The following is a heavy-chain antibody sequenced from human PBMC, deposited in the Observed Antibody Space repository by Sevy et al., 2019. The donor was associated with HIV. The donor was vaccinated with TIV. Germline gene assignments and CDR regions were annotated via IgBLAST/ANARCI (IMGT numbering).Heavy chain of an antibody. Sequence: GGSLRLSCAASEFDFSNAWMTWVRQAPGKGLEWVANIKQDGSEKYYVDSVKGRFTISRDNAKNSLYLQMNSLRAEDTAVYYCARGLTYYDSSGYVYWGQGTLVTVSS. J-gene: IGHJ4*02. CDR3: ARGLTYYDSSGYVY. CDR1: EFDFSNAW. CDR2: IKQDGSEK. D-gene: IGHD3-22*01. V-gene: IGHV3-7*04.